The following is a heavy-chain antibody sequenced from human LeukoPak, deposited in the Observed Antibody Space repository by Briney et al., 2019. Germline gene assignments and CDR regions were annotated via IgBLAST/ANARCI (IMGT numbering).Heavy chain of an antibody. Sequence: SETLSLTCAVYGGSLSGYFWSWIRQAPGTGLEWIGYIHFSGATKYNPSLISRVSISIHTSKTHFFLNLSSVTAADTAVYYCARLSLPEGSRYNTDYWGQGILVTVSS. CDR3: ARLSLPEGSRYNTDY. J-gene: IGHJ4*02. D-gene: IGHD3-3*01. CDR2: IHFSGAT. CDR1: GGSLSGYF. V-gene: IGHV4-59*01.